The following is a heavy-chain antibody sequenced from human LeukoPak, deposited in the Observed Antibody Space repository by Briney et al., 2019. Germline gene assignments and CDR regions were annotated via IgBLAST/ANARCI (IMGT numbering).Heavy chain of an antibody. CDR2: ISSSSSYT. CDR3: ARVSPPPYSSGWYGNEQEYYFDY. D-gene: IGHD6-19*01. CDR1: GFTFSDYY. Sequence: GGSLRLSCAAPGFTFSDYYMSWIRQAPGKGLEWVSYISSSSSYTNYADSVKGRFTISRDNAKNSLYLQMNSLRAEDTAVYYCARVSPPPYSSGWYGNEQEYYFDYWGQGTLVTVSS. V-gene: IGHV3-11*05. J-gene: IGHJ4*02.